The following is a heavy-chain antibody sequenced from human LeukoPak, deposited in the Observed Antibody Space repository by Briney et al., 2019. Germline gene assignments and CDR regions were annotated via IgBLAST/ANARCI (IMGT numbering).Heavy chain of an antibody. CDR3: ARDYNTVVTSFPHAFAI. D-gene: IGHD4-23*01. CDR1: GFTFSNYW. Sequence: GGSLRLSCAASGFTFSNYWMSWVRQAPGKGLEWVANIKQDGSEKYYVDSVKGRFTISRDNAKNSLYLQMNSLRAEDTAVYYCARDYNTVVTSFPHAFAIWGQGTMVTVSS. J-gene: IGHJ3*02. CDR2: IKQDGSEK. V-gene: IGHV3-7*03.